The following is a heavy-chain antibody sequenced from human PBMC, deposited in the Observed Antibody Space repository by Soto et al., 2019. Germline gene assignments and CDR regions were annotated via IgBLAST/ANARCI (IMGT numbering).Heavy chain of an antibody. CDR3: ATGLTLPVRPSFDT. J-gene: IGHJ5*02. D-gene: IGHD2-21*02. CDR1: GFTVSGNY. Sequence: EVQLVESGGGLIQPGGSLRLSCAASGFTVSGNYITWVRQAPGKGLEWGSVIISGDNTYYSDSVKGRFTISRDNSKNTVYLQMNRLKGDDTAVYFCATGLTLPVRPSFDTWGQGTLLTVSS. CDR2: IISGDNT. V-gene: IGHV3-53*01.